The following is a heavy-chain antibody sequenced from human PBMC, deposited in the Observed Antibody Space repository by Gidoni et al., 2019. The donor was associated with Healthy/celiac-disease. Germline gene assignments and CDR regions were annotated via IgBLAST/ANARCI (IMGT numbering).Heavy chain of an antibody. D-gene: IGHD6-13*01. CDR3: ARSQGIAAARGYFQH. CDR2: IYYSGST. Sequence: VSGGSISSSSYYWGWIRQPPGKGLEWIGSIYYSGSTYYNPSLKSRVTISVDTSKNQFSLKLSSVTAADTAVYYCARSQGIAAARGYFQHWGQGTLVTVSS. J-gene: IGHJ1*01. V-gene: IGHV4-39*01. CDR1: GGSISSSSYY.